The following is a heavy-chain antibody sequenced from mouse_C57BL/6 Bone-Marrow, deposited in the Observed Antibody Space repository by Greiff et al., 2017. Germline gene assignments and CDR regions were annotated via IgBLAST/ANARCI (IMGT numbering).Heavy chain of an antibody. CDR1: GFTFSSYA. V-gene: IGHV5-4*01. J-gene: IGHJ3*01. Sequence: EVQLVESGGGLVKPGGSLKLSCAASGFTFSSYAMSWVRQTPEKRLEWVATISDGGSYTYYTDNVKGRFTISRDNAKNNLYLQMSHLKSEDTAMYYCARDRFITTVVATPAWFAYWGQGTLVTVSA. D-gene: IGHD1-1*01. CDR2: ISDGGSYT. CDR3: ARDRFITTVVATPAWFAY.